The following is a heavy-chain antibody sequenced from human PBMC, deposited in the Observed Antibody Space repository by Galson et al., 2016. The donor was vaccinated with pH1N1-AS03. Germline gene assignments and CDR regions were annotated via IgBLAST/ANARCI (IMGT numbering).Heavy chain of an antibody. CDR1: GYTFTTYG. CDR2: ISAYYGDT. CDR3: VRESEISGVVFFNY. Sequence: SVKVSCKASGYTFTTYGISWVRQAPGQGLEWMGWISAYYGDTHFAHKFQERVTLTRDTSTATACIELRNLRSDDTAVYYCVRESEISGVVFFNYWGRGTLVTVSS. V-gene: IGHV1-18*01. J-gene: IGHJ4*02. D-gene: IGHD3-3*01.